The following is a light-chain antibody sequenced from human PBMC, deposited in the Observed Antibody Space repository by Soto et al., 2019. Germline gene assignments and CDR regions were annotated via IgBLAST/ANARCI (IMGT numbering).Light chain of an antibody. CDR1: QGISNY. J-gene: IGKJ1*01. Sequence: DIQMTQSPPSLSAYVGERVTINCRASQGISNYLTWYQQKPGKVPKLLIYAASTLQSGVPSRFSGSGSGTDFTLTISSLQPEDVATYYCQKCNRPPMTFGQGTKVEI. CDR2: AAS. V-gene: IGKV1-27*01. CDR3: QKCNRPPMT.